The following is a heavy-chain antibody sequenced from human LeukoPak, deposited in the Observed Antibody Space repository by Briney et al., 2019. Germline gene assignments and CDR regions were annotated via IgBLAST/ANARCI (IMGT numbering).Heavy chain of an antibody. Sequence: ASEPLSLTCAVYGGSFSGYYWSWIRQPPGKGLEWIGEINHSRSTNYNPSLKSRVIISVDTSKNQFSLRLSSVTAADTAVYYCARGPNYGGNSKDFDYWGQGTLVTVSS. CDR1: GGSFSGYY. CDR3: ARGPNYGGNSKDFDY. J-gene: IGHJ4*02. V-gene: IGHV4-34*01. D-gene: IGHD4-23*01. CDR2: INHSRST.